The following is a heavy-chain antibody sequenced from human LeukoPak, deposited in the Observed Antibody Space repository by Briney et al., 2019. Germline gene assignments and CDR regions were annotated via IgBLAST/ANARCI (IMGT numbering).Heavy chain of an antibody. Sequence: GGSLRLSCAASGFTFSSYGMHWVRQAPGKGLEWVAVIWYDGSNKYYADSVKGRFTISRDNSKNTLYLQMNSLRAEDTAVYYCARDRGHFDWLNDAFDIWGQGTMVTVSS. CDR1: GFTFSSYG. CDR2: IWYDGSNK. V-gene: IGHV3-33*01. CDR3: ARDRGHFDWLNDAFDI. J-gene: IGHJ3*02. D-gene: IGHD3-9*01.